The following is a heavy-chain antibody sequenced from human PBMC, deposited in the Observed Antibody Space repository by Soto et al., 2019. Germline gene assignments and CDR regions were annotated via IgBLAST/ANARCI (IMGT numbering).Heavy chain of an antibody. V-gene: IGHV3-23*01. CDR3: AKDRGDIVVVVAGFDY. D-gene: IGHD2-15*01. J-gene: IGHJ4*02. CDR2: ISDSGGTT. CDR1: GFTFSSYA. Sequence: GGSLRLSCAASGFTFSSYAMSWVRQAPGKGLEWVSTISDSGGTTYYADSVKGRFTISRDNSKNTLYLQMKSLRAEDTAVYYCAKDRGDIVVVVAGFDYWGQGTLVTVSS.